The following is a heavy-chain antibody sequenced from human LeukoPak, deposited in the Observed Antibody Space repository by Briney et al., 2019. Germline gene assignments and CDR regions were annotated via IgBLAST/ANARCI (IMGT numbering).Heavy chain of an antibody. J-gene: IGHJ4*02. CDR3: ARGGEFDWLTY. Sequence: ASVTVSFKASGYTFTDYYMHWVRQAPGQGGEWMGWVNRNSGGTNYAQNFQGRVTMTRDTSISTAYMELSRLRSDDTAVYYCARGGEFDWLTYWGQGTLVTVSS. CDR1: GYTFTDYY. V-gene: IGHV1-2*02. D-gene: IGHD3-9*01. CDR2: VNRNSGGT.